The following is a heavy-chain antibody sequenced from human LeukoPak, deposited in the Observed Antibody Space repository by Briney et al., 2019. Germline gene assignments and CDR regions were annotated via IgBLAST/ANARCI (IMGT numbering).Heavy chain of an antibody. J-gene: IGHJ2*01. Sequence: SVKVSCKASGFTFTSSAVQWVRQARGQRLEWIGWIVVGSGNTNYAQKFQERVTITRGMSTSTAYMELSSLRSEDTAVYYCAAGRYYYGSGSYYRWYFDLWGRGTLVTVSS. CDR3: AAGRYYYGSGSYYRWYFDL. CDR2: IVVGSGNT. D-gene: IGHD3-10*01. V-gene: IGHV1-58*01. CDR1: GFTFTSSA.